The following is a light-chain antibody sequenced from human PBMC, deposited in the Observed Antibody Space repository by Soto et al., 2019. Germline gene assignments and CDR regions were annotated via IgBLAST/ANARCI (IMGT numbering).Light chain of an antibody. Sequence: AMRMTQSPSSLSASTGDRVSITCRASQSISSWLAWYQQKPGKAPKLLLYDASTLQSGVPSRFSGSGSGTDFTLTISRLHPDDFATYYCQQYNTYPWTFGQGTKVDIK. V-gene: IGKV1-8*01. CDR1: QSISSW. CDR2: DAS. CDR3: QQYNTYPWT. J-gene: IGKJ1*01.